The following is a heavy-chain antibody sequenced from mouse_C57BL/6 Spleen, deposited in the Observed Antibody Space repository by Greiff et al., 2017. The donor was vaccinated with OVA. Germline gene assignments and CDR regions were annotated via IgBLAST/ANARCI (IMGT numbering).Heavy chain of an antibody. CDR2: INPSSGYT. CDR3: ARWRGYDYDENFDY. CDR1: GYTFTSYT. J-gene: IGHJ2*01. D-gene: IGHD2-4*01. Sequence: LQESGAELARPGASVKMSCKASGYTFTSYTMHWVKQRPGQGLEWIGYINPSSGYTKYNQKFKDKATLTADKSSSTAYMQLSSLTSEDSAVYYCARWRGYDYDENFDYWGQGTTLTVSS. V-gene: IGHV1-4*01.